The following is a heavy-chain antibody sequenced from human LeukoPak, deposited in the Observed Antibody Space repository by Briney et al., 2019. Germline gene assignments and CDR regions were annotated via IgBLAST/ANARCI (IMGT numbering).Heavy chain of an antibody. CDR3: AKATGYLL. CDR1: GFIFSSYA. Sequence: GGSLRLSCAASGFIFSSYAMSWVRQAPGKGLEWVSTISNSDGSTYYADSVKGRFSISRDNAENTLYLQMNSLRADGTAVYYCAKATGYLLWGQGTLVTVSS. V-gene: IGHV3-23*01. CDR2: ISNSDGST. J-gene: IGHJ4*02. D-gene: IGHD1-14*01.